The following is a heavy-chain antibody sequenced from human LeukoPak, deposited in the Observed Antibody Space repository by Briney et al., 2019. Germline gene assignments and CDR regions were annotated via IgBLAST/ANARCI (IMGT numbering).Heavy chain of an antibody. CDR2: IYYSGST. CDR3: ARVYGDYLDYYYGMDV. D-gene: IGHD4-17*01. V-gene: IGHV4-59*01. Sequence: SETLSLTCPVSGGSISSYYWSWIRQPPGKGLEWVWYIYYSGSTNYNPSLKSRVTISVDTSKNQSSLKLSSVTAADTAVYYCARVYGDYLDYYYGMDVWGQGTTVTVSS. CDR1: GGSISSYY. J-gene: IGHJ6*02.